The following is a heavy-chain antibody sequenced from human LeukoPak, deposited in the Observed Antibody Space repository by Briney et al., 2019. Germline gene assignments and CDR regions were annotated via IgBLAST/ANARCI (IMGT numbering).Heavy chain of an antibody. CDR2: IGSQGT. Sequence: LRPSPAASGVTPTAVWMNWVRETAGQGLGWGGRIGSQGTDYAATVRGRFTISRDDSMSVLYLQMDSLKIEDTAMYFCTTQPDGVTIRHDYYFEKWGQGTLVAVST. D-gene: IGHD3-3*01. J-gene: IGHJ4*02. V-gene: IGHV3-15*04. CDR3: TTQPDGVTIRHDYYFEK. CDR1: GVTPTAVW.